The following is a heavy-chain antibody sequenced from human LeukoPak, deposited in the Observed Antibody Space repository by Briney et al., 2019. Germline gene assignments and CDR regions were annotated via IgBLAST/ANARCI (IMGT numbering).Heavy chain of an antibody. CDR1: GGTFSNYA. D-gene: IGHD3-22*01. J-gene: IGHJ4*02. V-gene: IGHV1-69*06. CDR2: IIPIFGTA. CDR3: ARGWDYDSGGRPTAYVY. Sequence: SVKVSCKASGGTFSNYAINWVRQAPGQGLEWMGGIIPIFGTANYAQKFQGRVTITADKSTSTVYMELNSLKSEDTAVYHCARGWDYDSGGRPTAYVYWGQGTLVTVSP.